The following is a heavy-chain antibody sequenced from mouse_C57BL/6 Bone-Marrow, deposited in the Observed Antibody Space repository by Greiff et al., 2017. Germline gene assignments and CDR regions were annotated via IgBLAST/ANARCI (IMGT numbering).Heavy chain of an antibody. Sequence: VQLQQSGAELVRPGASVKLSCTASGFNIKDDYMHWVKQRPEQGLEWIGWIDPENGDTEYASKFQGKAPITADTSSNTAYLQLSSLTSEDTAVYYCTRGYDSWYCDVWGTGTTVTVSS. CDR1: GFNIKDDY. D-gene: IGHD2-4*01. V-gene: IGHV14-4*01. J-gene: IGHJ1*03. CDR3: TRGYDSWYCDV. CDR2: IDPENGDT.